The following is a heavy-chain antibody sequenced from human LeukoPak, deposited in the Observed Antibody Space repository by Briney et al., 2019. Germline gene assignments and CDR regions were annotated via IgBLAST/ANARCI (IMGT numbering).Heavy chain of an antibody. CDR1: GGSISSYY. Sequence: SETLSLTCTVSGGSISSYYWSWIRQPPGKGLEWIGYIYYSGSTDYNPSLKSRVTISVDTSKNQFSLKLSSVTAADTAVYYCASLKMVQGVISYYYYYMDVWGKGTTVTVSS. D-gene: IGHD3-10*01. CDR2: IYYSGST. V-gene: IGHV4-59*01. CDR3: ASLKMVQGVISYYYYYMDV. J-gene: IGHJ6*03.